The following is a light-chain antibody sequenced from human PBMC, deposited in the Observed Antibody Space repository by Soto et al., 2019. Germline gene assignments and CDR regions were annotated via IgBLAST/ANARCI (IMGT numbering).Light chain of an antibody. CDR3: QAWDSSTGV. J-gene: IGLJ1*01. V-gene: IGLV3-1*01. Sequence: SYELTQPPSVSVSPGQTASITCSGDKLGDKYACWYQQKPGQSPVLVIYQDNKRPSGIPERFSGSNSGNTATLTISGTQAXXXXXXXCQAWDSSTGVFGSGTKVTXL. CDR2: QDN. CDR1: KLGDKY.